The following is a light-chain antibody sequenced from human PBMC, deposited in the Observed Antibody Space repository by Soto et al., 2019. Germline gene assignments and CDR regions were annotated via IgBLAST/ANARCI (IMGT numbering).Light chain of an antibody. J-gene: IGLJ3*02. CDR2: EVT. Sequence: QSVLTQPASVSGSPGQSITISCTGANSDVGGYNYVSWYQQHPGKDPKLMIYEVTDRPSGVSNRFSGSQSGNTASLTISGLQAEDEADYYCSSYTSGTTRGVFGGGTKLTVL. CDR3: SSYTSGTTRGV. CDR1: NSDVGGYNY. V-gene: IGLV2-14*01.